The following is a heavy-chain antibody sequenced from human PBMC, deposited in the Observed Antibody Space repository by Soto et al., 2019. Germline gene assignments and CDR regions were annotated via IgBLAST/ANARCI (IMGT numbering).Heavy chain of an antibody. CDR1: GGSISGYY. V-gene: IGHV3-15*07. J-gene: IGHJ6*02. CDR3: TTGCEYSSSSPHYYYYGMDV. D-gene: IGHD6-6*01. Sequence: ETLSLTCSVSGGSISGYYWSWVRQAPGKGLEWVGRIKSKTDGGTTDYAAPVKGRFTISRDDSKNTLYLQMNSLKTEDTAVYYCTTGCEYSSSSPHYYYYGMDVWGQGTTVTVSS. CDR2: IKSKTDGGTT.